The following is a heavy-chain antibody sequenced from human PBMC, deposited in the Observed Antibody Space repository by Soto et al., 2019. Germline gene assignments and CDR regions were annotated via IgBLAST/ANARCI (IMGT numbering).Heavy chain of an antibody. V-gene: IGHV4-31*03. D-gene: IGHD5-18*01. CDR2: IYYSGST. Sequence: PSETLSLTCTVSGGSISSGGYYWSWIRQHPGKGLEWIGYIYYSGSTYYNPSLKSRVTISVDTSKNQFSLKLRSVTAADTAVYYCARGGYIYGYDYWGRGTLVTVSS. CDR1: GGSISSGGYY. J-gene: IGHJ4*02. CDR3: ARGGYIYGYDY.